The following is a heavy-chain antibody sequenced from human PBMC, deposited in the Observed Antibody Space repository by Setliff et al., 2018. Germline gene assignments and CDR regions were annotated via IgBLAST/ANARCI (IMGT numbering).Heavy chain of an antibody. J-gene: IGHJ3*02. V-gene: IGHV1-18*01. D-gene: IGHD3-22*01. CDR1: GYTFNGYG. Sequence: ASVKVSCKASGYTFNGYGINWLRQAPGQGLEWLGWISPYNGNTKYAQTVQDRITMATDTSTRTSYMELSSLRSGDTAVYFCARSSDSGYYHQRDAFDIWGQGTRVTVSS. CDR3: ARSSDSGYYHQRDAFDI. CDR2: ISPYNGNT.